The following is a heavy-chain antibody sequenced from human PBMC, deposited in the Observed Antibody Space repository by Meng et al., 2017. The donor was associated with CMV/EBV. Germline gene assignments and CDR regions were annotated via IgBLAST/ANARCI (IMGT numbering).Heavy chain of an antibody. CDR2: ISGSGGNT. Sequence: LSCAASGFTFSIYGLSWVRQAPGKGLECVSAISGSGGNTYYADSVKGRFTISRDNSKNTLSLQMSSLRAEDTAVYYCAKSRGSSYFDLWGRGTLVTVSS. CDR1: GFTFSIYG. V-gene: IGHV3-23*01. CDR3: AKSRGSSYFDL. J-gene: IGHJ2*01. D-gene: IGHD2-15*01.